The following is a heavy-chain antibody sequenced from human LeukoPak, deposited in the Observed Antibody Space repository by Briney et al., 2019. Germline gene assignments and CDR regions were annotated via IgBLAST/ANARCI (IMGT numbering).Heavy chain of an antibody. D-gene: IGHD3-10*01. Sequence: GGSLRLSCAASGFSFSNYAMTWIRQAPGKGLEWVSSISGSGDNTYYEDSVKGRFTISRDNSKNSLYLQMNSLRDEDTAVYYCARDLQLLWFGELLTENYGMDVWGQGTTVTVSS. CDR1: GFSFSNYA. V-gene: IGHV3-23*01. CDR3: ARDLQLLWFGELLTENYGMDV. J-gene: IGHJ6*02. CDR2: ISGSGDNT.